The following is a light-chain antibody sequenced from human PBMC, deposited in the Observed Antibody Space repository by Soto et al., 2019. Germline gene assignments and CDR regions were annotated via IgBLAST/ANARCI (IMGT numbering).Light chain of an antibody. J-gene: IGKJ1*01. CDR1: QSINTY. CDR2: ATS. V-gene: IGKV1-39*01. Sequence: IQMTQSPPSLSASEGDRITITCRASQSINTYLNWYHQKPGKAPQLLIYATSKLQSGVPSRFSGSGSGTEFTLTVSGLQPEDFGTYYCQQRHSIQWTFGQGTRVEVK. CDR3: QQRHSIQWT.